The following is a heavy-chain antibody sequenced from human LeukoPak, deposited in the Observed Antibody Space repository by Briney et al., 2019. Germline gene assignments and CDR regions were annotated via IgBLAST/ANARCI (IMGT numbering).Heavy chain of an antibody. Sequence: SETLSLTCTVSGGSISSSSYYWGWIRQPPGKGLEWIGTIYYSGSTYYNPSLKSRVTISVDTSKNQFSLKLSSVTAADTAVYYCARHSGPGSYNWFDPWGQGTLVTVSS. CDR2: IYYSGST. D-gene: IGHD3-10*01. CDR3: ARHSGPGSYNWFDP. CDR1: GGSISSSSYY. J-gene: IGHJ5*02. V-gene: IGHV4-39*07.